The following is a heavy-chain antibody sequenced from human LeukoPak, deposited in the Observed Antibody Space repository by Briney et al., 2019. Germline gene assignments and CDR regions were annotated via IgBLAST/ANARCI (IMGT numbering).Heavy chain of an antibody. CDR1: GFTFDDYA. CDR2: ISGDGGNT. Sequence: GGSLRLSCAASGFTFDDYAMHWVRQAPGKGLEWVSLISGDGGNTYYADSVKGLFTISRDNSKNSLYLQMNSLRTEDTALYYCEKARLNRNYFDYWGQGTLVTVSS. J-gene: IGHJ4*02. V-gene: IGHV3-43*02. D-gene: IGHD2-21*01. CDR3: EKARLNRNYFDY.